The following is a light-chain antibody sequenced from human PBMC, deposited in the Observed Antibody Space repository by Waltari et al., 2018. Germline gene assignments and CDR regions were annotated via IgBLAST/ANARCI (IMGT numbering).Light chain of an antibody. Sequence: QSVLTQPPSASGTPGQRVTISCSGSSSNIGSYYVYWYQQLPGTAPKLLINRNNQRPSGVPDRFSGSKSGTSASLAISGLRSEDEADYSCAAWDDSLSGWVFGGGTKLTVL. CDR2: RNN. CDR1: SSNIGSYY. J-gene: IGLJ3*02. CDR3: AAWDDSLSGWV. V-gene: IGLV1-47*01.